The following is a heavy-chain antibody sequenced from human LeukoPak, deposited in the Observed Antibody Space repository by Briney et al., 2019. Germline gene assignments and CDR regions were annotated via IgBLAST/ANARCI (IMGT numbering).Heavy chain of an antibody. J-gene: IGHJ5*02. V-gene: IGHV3-23*01. D-gene: IGHD2-2*02. CDR3: AAGEGICSSTSCYTVWFDP. CDR2: ISGSGGST. Sequence: PGGSLRLSCEASAFIFSGHWLNWVRQTPGKGLEWVSAISGSGGSTYYADSVKGRFTISRDNSKNTLYLQMNSLRAEDTAVYYCAAGEGICSSTSCYTVWFDPWGQGTLVTVSS. CDR1: AFIFSGHW.